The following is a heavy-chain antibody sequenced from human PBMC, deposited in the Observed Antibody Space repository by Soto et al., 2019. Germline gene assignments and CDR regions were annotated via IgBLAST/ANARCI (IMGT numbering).Heavy chain of an antibody. V-gene: IGHV4-34*01. CDR2: INHSGST. J-gene: IGHJ6*03. Sequence: SEALSLTCAVYGGSFSGYYWSWIRQPPGKGLEWIGEINHSGSTNYNPSLKSRVTISVDTSKNQFSLKLSSVTAADTAVYYCARGREFHYYYYMDVWGKGTTVTVSS. CDR1: GGSFSGYY. D-gene: IGHD3-10*01. CDR3: ARGREFHYYYYMDV.